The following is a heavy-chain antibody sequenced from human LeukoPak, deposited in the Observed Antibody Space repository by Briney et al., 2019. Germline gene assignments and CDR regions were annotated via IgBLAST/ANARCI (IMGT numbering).Heavy chain of an antibody. CDR3: ARPAQYCSSTSCFYFDY. V-gene: IGHV4-39*07. Sequence: TSETLSLTCTVSGGSISSSSYYWGWIRQPPGKGLEWIGSIYYSGSTYYNPSLKSRVTISVDTSKNQFSLKLSSVTAADTAVYYCARPAQYCSSTSCFYFDYWGQGTLVTVSS. CDR2: IYYSGST. J-gene: IGHJ4*02. CDR1: GGSISSSSYY. D-gene: IGHD2-2*01.